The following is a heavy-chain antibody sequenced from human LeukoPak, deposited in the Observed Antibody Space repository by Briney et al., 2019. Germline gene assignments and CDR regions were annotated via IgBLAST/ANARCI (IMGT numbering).Heavy chain of an antibody. V-gene: IGHV3-7*01. CDR2: IKQDGSEK. CDR3: AREGSQSASGTYPGND. CDR1: GFMLSSYW. J-gene: IGHJ4*02. Sequence: GGSLRLSCAASGFMLSSYWMSWVRQAPGKGLEWVANIKQDGSEKYYVDSVKGRFTISRDNAKNSLCLQMNRLRAEDTAVYFCAREGSQSASGTYPGNDWGQGTLVTVSS. D-gene: IGHD1-26*01.